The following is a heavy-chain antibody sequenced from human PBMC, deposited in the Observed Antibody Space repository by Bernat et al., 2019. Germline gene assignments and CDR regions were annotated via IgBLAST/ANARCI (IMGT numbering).Heavy chain of an antibody. D-gene: IGHD6-13*01. CDR1: GGSISSSSYY. V-gene: IGHV4-39*01. CDR3: ARLRWVAAAGDEYYYYGMDV. Sequence: QLQLQESGPGLVKPSETLSLTCTVSGGSISSSSYYWGWIRQPPGKWLEWIGSIYYSVSTYYNPSLKSRVTISGDTSKNQFSMKLSSVTAADTAVYYCARLRWVAAAGDEYYYYGMDVWGQGTTVTVSS. J-gene: IGHJ6*02. CDR2: IYYSVST.